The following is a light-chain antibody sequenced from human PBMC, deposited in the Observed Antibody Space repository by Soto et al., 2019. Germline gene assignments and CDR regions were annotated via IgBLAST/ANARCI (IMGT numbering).Light chain of an antibody. CDR1: SSDIGGYNH. CDR2: DVS. V-gene: IGLV2-14*03. Sequence: QSALTQPASVSGSPGQSITISCTGTSSDIGGYNHVSWYQQHPGKAPKVMIYDVSNRPSGISNRFSGSKSGNTASLTISGLQAEDEADYCCCSYTVSGTYVFGTGTKLTVL. J-gene: IGLJ1*01. CDR3: CSYTVSGTYV.